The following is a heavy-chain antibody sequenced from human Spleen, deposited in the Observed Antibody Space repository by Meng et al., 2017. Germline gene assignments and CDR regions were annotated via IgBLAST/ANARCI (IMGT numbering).Heavy chain of an antibody. CDR2: INHSGST. Sequence: QVQLQQWGARLLKPSDTLSLTCVVSGGSFSDYYWSWIRQPPGKGLEWIGEINHSGSTNYNPSLESRATISVDTSQNNLSLKLSSVTAADSAVYYCARGPTTMAHDFDYWGQGTLVTVSS. CDR3: ARGPTTMAHDFDY. CDR1: GGSFSDYY. V-gene: IGHV4-34*01. D-gene: IGHD4-11*01. J-gene: IGHJ4*02.